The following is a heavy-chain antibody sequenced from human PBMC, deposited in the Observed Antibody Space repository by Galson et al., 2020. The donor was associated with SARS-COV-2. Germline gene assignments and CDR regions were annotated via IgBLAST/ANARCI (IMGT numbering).Heavy chain of an antibody. Sequence: GGSLRLSCTVTGFTFSTSWMSWVRQAPGKGPEWVANIKEDGSEKSYMDSVKGRFTIPRDNVKNSLFLQINSLRAEDTAVYYCVRDISVRGQFLYYFNGMDVWGQGTTVTVSS. D-gene: IGHD3-3*01. CDR1: GFTFSTSW. V-gene: IGHV3-7*01. J-gene: IGHJ6*02. CDR2: IKEDGSEK. CDR3: VRDISVRGQFLYYFNGMDV.